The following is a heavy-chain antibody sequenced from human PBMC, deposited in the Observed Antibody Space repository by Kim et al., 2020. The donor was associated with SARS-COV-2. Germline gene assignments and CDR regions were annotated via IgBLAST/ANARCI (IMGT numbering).Heavy chain of an antibody. J-gene: IGHJ4*02. Sequence: SETLSLTCAVYGGSFSGYYWSWIRQPPGKGLEWIGEINHSGSTNYNPSLKSRVTISVDTSKNQFSLKLSSVTAADTAVYYCARGGGKWRRFFDYWGQGTLVTVSS. D-gene: IGHD2-8*01. CDR2: INHSGST. CDR1: GGSFSGYY. CDR3: ARGGGKWRRFFDY. V-gene: IGHV4-34*01.